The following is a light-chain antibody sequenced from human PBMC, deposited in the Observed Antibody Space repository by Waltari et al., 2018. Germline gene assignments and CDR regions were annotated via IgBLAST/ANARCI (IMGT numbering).Light chain of an antibody. CDR2: GAS. Sequence: EIVMTQSPATLSVSPGERATLSCRASQSVSSNLAWYQQEPGQAPRLLIYGASTRATGIPARCSGSGSGTEFILTISSLQSEDFAVYYCQQYNNWPPERTFGQGTKVEIK. J-gene: IGKJ1*01. CDR1: QSVSSN. V-gene: IGKV3-15*01. CDR3: QQYNNWPPERT.